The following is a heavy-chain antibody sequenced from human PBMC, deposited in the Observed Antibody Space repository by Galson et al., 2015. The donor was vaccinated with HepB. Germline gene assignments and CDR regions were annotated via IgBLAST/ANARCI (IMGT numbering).Heavy chain of an antibody. Sequence: SLRLSCAASGFTFSSYSMNWVRQAPGKGLEWVSYISSSGSTIYYADSVKGRFTISRDNAKNSLYLQMNSLRAEDTAVYYCARPDSGSYLHWGQGTLVTVSS. CDR2: ISSSGSTI. CDR1: GFTFSSYS. D-gene: IGHD1-26*01. J-gene: IGHJ4*02. V-gene: IGHV3-48*04. CDR3: ARPDSGSYLH.